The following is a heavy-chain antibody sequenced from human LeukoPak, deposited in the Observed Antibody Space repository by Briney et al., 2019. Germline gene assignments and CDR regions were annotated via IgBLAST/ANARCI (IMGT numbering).Heavy chain of an antibody. Sequence: SETLSPTCTVSGGCISSYYWSWLRQPPGKGLEWIGYIYYSGSTNYNPSLKSRVTISVDTSKNQFSLKLSSVTAADTAVYYCAGYCSSTSCQWGDYFDYWGQGTLVTVSS. CDR2: IYYSGST. D-gene: IGHD2-2*01. J-gene: IGHJ4*02. CDR3: AGYCSSTSCQWGDYFDY. V-gene: IGHV4-59*01. CDR1: GGCISSYY.